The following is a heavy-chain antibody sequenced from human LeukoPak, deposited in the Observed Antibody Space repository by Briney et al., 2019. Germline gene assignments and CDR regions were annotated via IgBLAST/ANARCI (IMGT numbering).Heavy chain of an antibody. CDR1: GFTFSSFA. J-gene: IGHJ4*02. V-gene: IGHV3-64*01. Sequence: PGGSLSLSCAASGFTFSSFAMHWVRQAPGKGLEYVSAISSNGDNTYYANSVKGRFTISRDNSKNTLYLQMASLRGEDTAVYYCARAPREGFSGSYHDYWGQGTLVTVSS. CDR3: ARAPREGFSGSYHDY. CDR2: ISSNGDNT. D-gene: IGHD1-26*01.